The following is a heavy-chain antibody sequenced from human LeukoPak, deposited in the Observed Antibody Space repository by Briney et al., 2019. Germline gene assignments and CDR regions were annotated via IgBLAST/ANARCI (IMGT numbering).Heavy chain of an antibody. CDR1: GYTFTSYG. J-gene: IGHJ5*02. V-gene: IGHV1-18*04. CDR3: ARDHDMVRGVIIRYNWFDP. CDR2: ISAYNGNT. Sequence: ASVKVSCKASGYTFTSYGISWVRQAPGQGLGWMGWISAYNGNTNYAQKLQGRVTMTTDTSTSTAYMELRSLRSDDTAVYYCARDHDMVRGVIIRYNWFDPWGQGTLVTVSS. D-gene: IGHD3-10*01.